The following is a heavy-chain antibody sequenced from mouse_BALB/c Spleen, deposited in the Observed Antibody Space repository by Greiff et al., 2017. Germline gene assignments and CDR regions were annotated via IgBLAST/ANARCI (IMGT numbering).Heavy chain of an antibody. J-gene: IGHJ4*01. CDR1: GFNIKDTY. D-gene: IGHD2-1*01. CDR2: IDPANGNT. CDR3: ARGNSYYYAMDY. V-gene: IGHV14-3*02. Sequence: VQLQQSGAELVKPGASVKLSCTASGFNIKDTYMHWVKQRPEQGLEWIGRIDPANGNTKYDPKFQGKATITADTSSNTAYLQLSSLTSEDTAVYYGARGNSYYYAMDYWGQGTSVTVSS.